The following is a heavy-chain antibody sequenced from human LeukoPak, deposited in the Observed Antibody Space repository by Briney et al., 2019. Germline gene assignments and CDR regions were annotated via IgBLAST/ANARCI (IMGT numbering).Heavy chain of an antibody. V-gene: IGHV4-34*01. Sequence: SETLSRTCAVYGGSFSGYYWSWIRQPPGKWLEWIGGINHSGSTNYNPSLKSRVTISVDTSKNQFSLKLSSVTAADTAVYYCARGVGYDSSGLNWFDPWGQGTLVTVSS. J-gene: IGHJ5*02. CDR3: ARGVGYDSSGLNWFDP. CDR2: INHSGST. CDR1: GGSFSGYY. D-gene: IGHD3-22*01.